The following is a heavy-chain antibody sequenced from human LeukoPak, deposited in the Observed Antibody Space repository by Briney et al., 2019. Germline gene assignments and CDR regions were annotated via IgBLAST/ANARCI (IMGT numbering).Heavy chain of an antibody. CDR2: ITGSGGRT. J-gene: IGHJ2*01. CDR3: AGKVVTAIKAHWYFDL. Sequence: PGGSLRLSCAASGFTFSSYAMNWVRQAPGKGLEWVSAITGSGGRTYYADSVKGRFTISRDNSKNTLYLQMNSLRAEDTAVYYCAGKVVTAIKAHWYFDLWGRGTLVTVSS. D-gene: IGHD2-21*02. V-gene: IGHV3-23*01. CDR1: GFTFSSYA.